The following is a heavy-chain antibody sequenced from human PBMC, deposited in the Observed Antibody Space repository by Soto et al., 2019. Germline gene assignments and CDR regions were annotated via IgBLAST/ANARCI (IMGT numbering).Heavy chain of an antibody. CDR3: AKGYSGYDSTFDY. CDR1: GFTFSSYG. Sequence: QVQVVESGGGVVQPGRSLRLSCAASGFTFSSYGMHWVRQAPGKGLEWVAFISYDGSKKYYADSVKGRFTISRDNAKNTLYLQMNSLRAEDTAVYYCAKGYSGYDSTFDYWGQGNLVTVSS. V-gene: IGHV3-30*18. J-gene: IGHJ4*02. D-gene: IGHD5-12*01. CDR2: ISYDGSKK.